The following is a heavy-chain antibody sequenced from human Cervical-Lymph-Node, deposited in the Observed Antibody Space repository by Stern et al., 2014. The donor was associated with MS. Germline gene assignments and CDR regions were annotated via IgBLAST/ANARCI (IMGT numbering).Heavy chain of an antibody. CDR2: IIPIFGTT. CDR3: ARDHCLHCSGGSCCGMDV. V-gene: IGHV1-69*12. D-gene: IGHD2-15*01. J-gene: IGHJ6*02. CDR1: GGTFSSYG. Sequence: IQLVQSGAEVKKPGSSVKVSCKAPGGTFSSYGISWVRQAPGQGLEWMGGIIPIFGTTNYATKVQGRVTIIADESTTTVYMELSSLRSEDTAVYYYARDHCLHCSGGSCCGMDVWGQGTTVTVSS.